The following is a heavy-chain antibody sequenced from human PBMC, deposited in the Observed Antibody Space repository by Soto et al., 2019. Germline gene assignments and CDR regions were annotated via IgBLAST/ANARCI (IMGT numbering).Heavy chain of an antibody. J-gene: IGHJ4*02. CDR1: GFTFTSYE. CDR2: ISSSGSTI. V-gene: IGHV3-48*03. CDR3: ARYSNSSDY. D-gene: IGHD6-6*01. Sequence: AGSLSLSCAASGFTFTSYEMKWGRQAPGKGLEWVSYISSSGSTIYYADSVKGRVTISRDNAKNSLYLQMNSLRAEDTAVYYCARYSNSSDYWGQGTLVTVSS.